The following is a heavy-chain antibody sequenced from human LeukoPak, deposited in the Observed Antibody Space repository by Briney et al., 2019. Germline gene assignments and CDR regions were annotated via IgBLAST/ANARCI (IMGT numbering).Heavy chain of an antibody. CDR2: ISGSGSGGST. V-gene: IGHV3-23*01. Sequence: GGSLRLSCAASGFTFSSSAMSWVRQAPGKGLEWVSSISGSGSGGSTYYADSVKGRFTISRDNAKNSLYLQMNSLRAEDTALYYCARVYSSAGFDYWGQGTLVTVSS. J-gene: IGHJ4*02. CDR1: GFTFSSSA. D-gene: IGHD6-19*01. CDR3: ARVYSSAGFDY.